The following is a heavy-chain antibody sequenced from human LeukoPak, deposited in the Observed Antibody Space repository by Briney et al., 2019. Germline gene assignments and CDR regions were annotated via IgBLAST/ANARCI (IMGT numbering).Heavy chain of an antibody. J-gene: IGHJ3*02. CDR3: ARMTGGSDGLDM. Sequence: PGGSLRLSCAASGFTFDDYGMSWVRQAPGKGLEWVSSISSSSSYIYYADSVKGRFTISRDNAKNSLYLQMNSLRAEDTAVYYCARMTGGSDGLDMWGQGTMVTVYS. CDR2: ISSSSSYI. V-gene: IGHV3-21*01. CDR1: GFTFDDYG. D-gene: IGHD2-15*01.